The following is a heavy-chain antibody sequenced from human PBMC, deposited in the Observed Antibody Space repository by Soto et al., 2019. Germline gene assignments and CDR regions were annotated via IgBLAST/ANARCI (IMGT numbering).Heavy chain of an antibody. Sequence: ASVKVSCKASGYTFTSYGISWVRQAPGQGLEWMGWISAYNGNTNYAQKLQGRVTMTTDTSTSTAYMELRSLRSDDTAVYYCARAREHVYSSPYWYFDLWGRGTLVTVSS. J-gene: IGHJ2*01. V-gene: IGHV1-18*01. CDR2: ISAYNGNT. D-gene: IGHD6-13*01. CDR3: ARAREHVYSSPYWYFDL. CDR1: GYTFTSYG.